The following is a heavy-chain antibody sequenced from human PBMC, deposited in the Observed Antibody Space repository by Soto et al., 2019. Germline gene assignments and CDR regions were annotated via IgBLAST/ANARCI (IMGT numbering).Heavy chain of an antibody. CDR3: TRHRLLGDWFDP. D-gene: IGHD6-25*01. J-gene: IGHJ5*02. CDR1: GYSFTIYW. V-gene: IGHV5-10-1*01. Sequence: GESLKISCKGSGYSFTIYWITWVRQMSGKGLEWMGTIDTSDSYTKYSPTFQGHVTISVDKSISSAYLQWSSLKASDTAMYYCTRHRLLGDWFDPWGQGTLVTVSS. CDR2: IDTSDSYT.